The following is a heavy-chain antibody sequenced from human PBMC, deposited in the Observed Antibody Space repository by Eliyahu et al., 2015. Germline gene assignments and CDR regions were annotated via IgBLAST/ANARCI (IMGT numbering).Heavy chain of an antibody. J-gene: IGHJ4*02. CDR2: TRNKANSYTT. CDR1: GFTFSXHY. V-gene: IGHV3-72*01. Sequence: EVQLVESGGGLVQPGGSLRLSCAASGFTFSXHYMDWVRQAPGKGLEWVGRTRNKANSYTTEYAASVKGRFTISRDDSKNSLYLQMNSLKTEDTAVYYCASSRTTVTRRFDYWGQGTLVTVSS. D-gene: IGHD4-17*01. CDR3: ASSRTTVTRRFDY.